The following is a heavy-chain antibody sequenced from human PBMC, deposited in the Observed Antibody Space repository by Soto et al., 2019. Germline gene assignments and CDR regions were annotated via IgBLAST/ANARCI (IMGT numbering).Heavy chain of an antibody. CDR2: IRSKAYGGTT. CDR1: GFTFGDYA. Sequence: GGSLRLSCTASGFTFGDYAMSWFRQAPGKGLEWVGFIRSKAYGGTTEYAASVKGRFTISRDDSKSIAYLQMNSLKTEDTAVYYCTRDVIFDYTGEKQFDPWGQGTLVTVSS. D-gene: IGHD4-4*01. V-gene: IGHV3-49*03. J-gene: IGHJ5*02. CDR3: TRDVIFDYTGEKQFDP.